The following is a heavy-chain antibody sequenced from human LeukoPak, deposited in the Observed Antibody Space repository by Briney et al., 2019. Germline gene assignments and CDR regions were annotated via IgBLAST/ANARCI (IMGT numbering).Heavy chain of an antibody. Sequence: ASVKVSCKASGYTFTGYYMHWVRQAPGQGLEWMGWINPNSGGTNYAQKFQGRVTITRDTSISTAYMELSRLRSDDTAVYYCARGKSRYYYDSSGYYWFDYWGQGTLVTVSS. J-gene: IGHJ4*02. V-gene: IGHV1-2*02. CDR1: GYTFTGYY. D-gene: IGHD3-22*01. CDR2: INPNSGGT. CDR3: ARGKSRYYYDSSGYYWFDY.